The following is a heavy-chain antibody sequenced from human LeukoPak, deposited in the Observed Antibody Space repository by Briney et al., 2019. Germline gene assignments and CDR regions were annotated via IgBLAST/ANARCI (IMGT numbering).Heavy chain of an antibody. CDR3: AKYPYSGYDFYYFGY. D-gene: IGHD5-12*01. J-gene: IGHJ4*02. CDR1: GFTFSSYA. V-gene: IGHV3-23*01. Sequence: GGSLRLSCAASGFTFSSYAMSWVRQAPGKGLEWVSAISGSGGSTYYADSVKGRFTISRDNSKNTLYLQMNSLRAEDTAVYYCAKYPYSGYDFYYFGYWGQGTLVTVSS. CDR2: ISGSGGST.